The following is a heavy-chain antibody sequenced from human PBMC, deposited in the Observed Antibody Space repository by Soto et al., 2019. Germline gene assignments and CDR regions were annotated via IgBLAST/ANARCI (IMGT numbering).Heavy chain of an antibody. J-gene: IGHJ4*02. Sequence: QVQLVESGGGLVKPGGSLRLSCAASGFTFSDYYMTWIRQAPGKGLEWISYISDSSKYTNYADSVKGRFTISRDNAKNSRYLQMKRLRAEDTAVYYCARGDDYVWGSYRFDYWGRGTLVTVSS. D-gene: IGHD3-16*02. CDR3: ARGDDYVWGSYRFDY. CDR1: GFTFSDYY. CDR2: ISDSSKYT. V-gene: IGHV3-11*05.